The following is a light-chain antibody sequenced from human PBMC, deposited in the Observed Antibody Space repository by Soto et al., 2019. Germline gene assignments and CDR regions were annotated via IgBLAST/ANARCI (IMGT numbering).Light chain of an antibody. V-gene: IGLV2-14*01. Sequence: QSVLTQPASVSGSPGQSITISCTGTSSDVGGYNYVSWYQQHPGKAPKLMIYEVSNRPSGVFNRFSGSKSGNTASLTISGLQAEDEADYYCSSYTSSSTPVFGGGTKVTVL. CDR2: EVS. CDR1: SSDVGGYNY. CDR3: SSYTSSSTPV. J-gene: IGLJ2*01.